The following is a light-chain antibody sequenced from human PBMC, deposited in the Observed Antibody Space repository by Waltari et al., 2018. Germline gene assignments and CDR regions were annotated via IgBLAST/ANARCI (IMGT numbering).Light chain of an antibody. Sequence: DIVMTQSPDSLAVSLGERATINRKSSQTVLYNYNNKNHLAWFQQKPGKPPKLLISWGSTREAGVPDRFSGSGSGTAFTLTISNLQAEDEAVYYCQQYFSYPRTFGLGTKVEI. CDR2: WGS. CDR3: QQYFSYPRT. CDR1: QTVLYNYNNKNH. V-gene: IGKV4-1*01. J-gene: IGKJ2*01.